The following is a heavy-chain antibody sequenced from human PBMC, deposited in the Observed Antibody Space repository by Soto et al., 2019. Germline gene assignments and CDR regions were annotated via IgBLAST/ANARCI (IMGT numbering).Heavy chain of an antibody. V-gene: IGHV3-30-3*01. CDR2: ISYDGSNK. CDR3: ARSPLNSPAAFDI. Sequence: GSLRLACAASGFTFSSYAMHWVRQAPGKGLEWVAVISYDGSNKYYADSVKVRFTISRDNSKNTLYLQMNSLRAEDTAVYYCARSPLNSPAAFDIWGQGTMVTV. J-gene: IGHJ3*02. CDR1: GFTFSSYA. D-gene: IGHD5-18*01.